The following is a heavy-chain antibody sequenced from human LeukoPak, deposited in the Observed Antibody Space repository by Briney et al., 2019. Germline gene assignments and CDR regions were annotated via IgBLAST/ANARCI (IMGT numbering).Heavy chain of an antibody. CDR1: GFTFSSYA. CDR2: INWNGGST. J-gene: IGHJ5*02. V-gene: IGHV3-20*04. Sequence: GGSLRLSCAASGFTFSSYAMSWVRQAPGKGLEWVSGINWNGGSTGYADSVKGRFTISRDNVKNSLYLQMNSLRAEDTALYYCARVVEIVGAILRNWFDPWGQGTLVTVSS. D-gene: IGHD1-26*01. CDR3: ARVVEIVGAILRNWFDP.